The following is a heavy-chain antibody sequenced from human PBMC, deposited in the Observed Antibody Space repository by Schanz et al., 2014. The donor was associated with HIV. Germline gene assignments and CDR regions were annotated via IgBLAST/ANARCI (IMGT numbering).Heavy chain of an antibody. CDR3: AGRGVILNAVDV. V-gene: IGHV4-59*01. CDR2: IYYSGST. J-gene: IGHJ3*01. CDR1: GGSISRYY. D-gene: IGHD2-21*01. Sequence: QVQLQESGPGLVKPSETLSLTCTVSGGSISRYYWNWIRQPPGKGLEWIGYIYYSGSTSHNPSLKSRVTISVDTSKDQFSLKLSSVTAADTAVYYCAGRGVILNAVDVWGQGTMVTVSS.